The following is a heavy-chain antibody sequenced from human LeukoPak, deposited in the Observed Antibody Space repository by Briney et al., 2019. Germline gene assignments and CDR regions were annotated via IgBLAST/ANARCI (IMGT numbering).Heavy chain of an antibody. Sequence: SETLSLTSTVSGGSISSYYWSCIRQPPGKGMEWIGYIYYSGSTNYNPSLKSRVTISVDTSKNQFSLKLSSVTAADTAVYYCARGGSGSYFGPYYFDYWGQGTLVTVSS. J-gene: IGHJ4*02. D-gene: IGHD1-26*01. CDR3: ARGGSGSYFGPYYFDY. CDR2: IYYSGST. CDR1: GGSISSYY. V-gene: IGHV4-59*01.